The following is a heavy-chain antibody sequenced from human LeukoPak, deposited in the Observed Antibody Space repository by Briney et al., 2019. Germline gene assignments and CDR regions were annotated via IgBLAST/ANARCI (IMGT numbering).Heavy chain of an antibody. CDR2: ISGSGGST. CDR3: AKAPNWNDGPLCYFDY. J-gene: IGHJ4*02. D-gene: IGHD1-1*01. Sequence: PGGSLRLSCAASGFTFSSYAMSWVRQAPGKGLEWVSAISGSGGSTYYADSVKGRFTISRDNSKNTLYLQMNSLRAEDTAVYYCAKAPNWNDGPLCYFDYWGQGTLVTVSS. V-gene: IGHV3-23*01. CDR1: GFTFSSYA.